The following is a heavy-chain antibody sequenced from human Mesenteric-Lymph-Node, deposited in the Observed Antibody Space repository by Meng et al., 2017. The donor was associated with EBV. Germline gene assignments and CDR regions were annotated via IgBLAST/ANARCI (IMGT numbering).Heavy chain of an antibody. CDR1: GSTFTSYA. V-gene: IGHV1-3*01. D-gene: IGHD2-15*01. CDR3: ARYCSGGSCYGPQFDY. J-gene: IGHJ4*02. CDR2: INAGNGNT. Sequence: VQLVQSGAEVKKPGAAVKVSCKASGSTFTSYAMHWVRQATGQRLEWMGWINAGNGNTKYSQKFQGRVTITRDTSASTAYMELSSLRSEDTAVYYCARYCSGGSCYGPQFDYWGQGTLVTVSS.